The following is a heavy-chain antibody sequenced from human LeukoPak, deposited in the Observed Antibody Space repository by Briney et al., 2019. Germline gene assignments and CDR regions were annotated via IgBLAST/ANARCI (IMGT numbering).Heavy chain of an antibody. CDR2: THYSGST. V-gene: IGHV4-31*03. D-gene: IGHD1-7*01. Sequence: SQTLSLTCTVSGGSISSGDFYWTWIRQNPGKGLEWIGYTHYSGSTYYNPSLKSRVTISVDTSKNRFSLKLSSVAAADTAVYYCAREVNWNSATLFFDCWGQGTLVTVSS. CDR1: GGSISSGDFY. J-gene: IGHJ4*02. CDR3: AREVNWNSATLFFDC.